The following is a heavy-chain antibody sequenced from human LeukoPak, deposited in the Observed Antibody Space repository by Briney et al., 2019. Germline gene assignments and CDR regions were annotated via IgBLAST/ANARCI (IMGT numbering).Heavy chain of an antibody. CDR2: IIPIFGTA. Sequence: SVRVSCKASGGTFSSYAISWVRQAPGQGLEWMGGIIPIFGTANYAQKFQGRVTITADESTSTAYMELSSLRSEDTAVYYCARGSGSYHNPSYYYHYMDVWGKGTTVTVSS. D-gene: IGHD3-10*01. V-gene: IGHV1-69*13. J-gene: IGHJ6*03. CDR3: ARGSGSYHNPSYYYHYMDV. CDR1: GGTFSSYA.